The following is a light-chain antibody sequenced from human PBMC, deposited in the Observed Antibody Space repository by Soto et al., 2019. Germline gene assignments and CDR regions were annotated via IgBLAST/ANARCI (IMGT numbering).Light chain of an antibody. CDR3: QKYSGAPPT. Sequence: DIQMTQSPSSLSTSVGDRVTITCRASQAIGIYFAWYQQKPGKVPKLLIYAASTLQSGVPSRFSGSGSGTDFTLTINSLQPEDVATYYCQKYSGAPPTFGQGTKVEIK. CDR1: QAIGIY. CDR2: AAS. J-gene: IGKJ1*01. V-gene: IGKV1-27*01.